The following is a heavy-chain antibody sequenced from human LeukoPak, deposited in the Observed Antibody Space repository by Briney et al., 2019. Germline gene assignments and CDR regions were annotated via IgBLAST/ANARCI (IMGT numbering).Heavy chain of an antibody. CDR2: FSYNRTT. Sequence: PSETLSLTCTVSVRSISTYYWGWIRQAPGKGLEWIGYFSYNRTTNYNPSLESRVIISVATSKSQFPLKLSSVTAADTAVYYCARHLGVTAAPLGYWGRGTLVTVSS. V-gene: IGHV4-59*08. D-gene: IGHD2-21*02. CDR1: VRSISTYY. CDR3: ARHLGVTAAPLGY. J-gene: IGHJ4*02.